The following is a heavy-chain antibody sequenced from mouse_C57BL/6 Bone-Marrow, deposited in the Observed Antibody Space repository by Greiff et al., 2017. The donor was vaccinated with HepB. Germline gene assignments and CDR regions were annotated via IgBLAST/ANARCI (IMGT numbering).Heavy chain of an antibody. CDR1: GYAFTNYL. CDR2: INPGSGGT. J-gene: IGHJ1*03. Sequence: QVQLQQSGAELVRPGTSVKVSCKASGYAFTNYLIEWVKQRPGQGLEWIGVINPGSGGTNYNEKFKGKATLTADKSSSTAYMQLSSLTSEDSAVYFCATIYYDYWYFDVWGTGTTVTVSS. D-gene: IGHD2-4*01. CDR3: ATIYYDYWYFDV. V-gene: IGHV1-54*01.